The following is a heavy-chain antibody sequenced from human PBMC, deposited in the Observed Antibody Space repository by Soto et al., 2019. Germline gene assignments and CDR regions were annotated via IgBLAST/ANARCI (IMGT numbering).Heavy chain of an antibody. Sequence: SETLSLTCTVSGGSIISYYWSWILQPPGKGLEWIGYIYYSGSTNYNPSLKSRVTISVDTSKNQFSLKLSSVTAADTAVYYCARETSIAAAGTGFDYWGQGTLVTVSS. D-gene: IGHD6-13*01. CDR2: IYYSGST. V-gene: IGHV4-59*12. J-gene: IGHJ4*02. CDR1: GGSIISYY. CDR3: ARETSIAAAGTGFDY.